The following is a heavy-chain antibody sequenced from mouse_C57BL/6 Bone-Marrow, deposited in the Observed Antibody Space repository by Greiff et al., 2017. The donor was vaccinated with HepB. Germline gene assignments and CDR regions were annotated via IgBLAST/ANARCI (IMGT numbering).Heavy chain of an antibody. Sequence: VQLQQPGAELVMPGASVKLSCKASGYTFTSYWMHWVKQRPGQGLEWIGEIDPSDSYTNYNQKFKGKSTLTVDKSSSTAYMQLSSLTSEDSAVYYFARPYYYGSRGPFAYWGQGTLVTVSA. J-gene: IGHJ3*01. CDR3: ARPYYYGSRGPFAY. V-gene: IGHV1-69*01. D-gene: IGHD1-1*01. CDR1: GYTFTSYW. CDR2: IDPSDSYT.